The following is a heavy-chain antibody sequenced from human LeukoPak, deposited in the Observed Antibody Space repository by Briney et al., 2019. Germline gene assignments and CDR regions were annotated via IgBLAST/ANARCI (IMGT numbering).Heavy chain of an antibody. CDR3: VGESSSWYQVINRNWFDP. CDR1: GFTFSSYS. CDR2: ISSSSSTI. J-gene: IGHJ5*02. D-gene: IGHD6-13*01. V-gene: IGHV3-48*01. Sequence: EPGGSLRLSCAASGFTFSSYSMNWVRQAPGKGLEWVSYISSSSSTIYYADSVKGRFTISRDNAKNSLYLQMNSLRAEDTAVYYCVGESSSWYQVINRNWFDPWGQGTLVTVSS.